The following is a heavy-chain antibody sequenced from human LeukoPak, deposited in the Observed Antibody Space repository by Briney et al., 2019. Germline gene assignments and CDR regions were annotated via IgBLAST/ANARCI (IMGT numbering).Heavy chain of an antibody. CDR3: ARASRGYSGYDYDY. Sequence: ASVKVSCKASGYTFTGYYMHWVRQAPGQGLEWMGWINPNSGGTNYAQKFQGRVTMTRDTSISTAYMELSRLRSDDTAVYYCARASRGYSGYDYDYWGQGTLVAVSS. CDR2: INPNSGGT. J-gene: IGHJ4*02. V-gene: IGHV1-2*02. CDR1: GYTFTGYY. D-gene: IGHD5-12*01.